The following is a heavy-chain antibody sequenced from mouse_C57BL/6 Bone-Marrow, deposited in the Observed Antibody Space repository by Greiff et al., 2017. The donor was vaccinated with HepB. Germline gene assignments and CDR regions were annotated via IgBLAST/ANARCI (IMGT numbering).Heavy chain of an antibody. CDR3: AGGDGSIPHYYAMDY. D-gene: IGHD1-1*01. CDR1: GYSITSGYY. J-gene: IGHJ4*01. Sequence: EVQLQESGPGLVKPSQSLSLTCSVTGYSITSGYYWNWIRQFPGNQLEWMGYISYDGSNNYNPSLKNRISITRDTSTNQFFLKLNSVTTEDTATYYCAGGDGSIPHYYAMDYWGQGTSVTVAS. CDR2: ISYDGSN. V-gene: IGHV3-6*01.